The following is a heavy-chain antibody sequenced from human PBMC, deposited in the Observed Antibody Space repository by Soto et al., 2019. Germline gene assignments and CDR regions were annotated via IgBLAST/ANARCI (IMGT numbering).Heavy chain of an antibody. J-gene: IGHJ4*02. V-gene: IGHV4-59*12. Sequence: SETLSLTCTVSGGSISSYYWSWIRQPPGKGLEWIGYIYHSGSTYYNPSLKSRVTISVDRSKNQFSLKLSSVTAADTAVYYCARVSTTVTTLDYWGQGTLVTVSS. CDR2: IYHSGST. CDR1: GGSISSYY. CDR3: ARVSTTVTTLDY. D-gene: IGHD4-17*01.